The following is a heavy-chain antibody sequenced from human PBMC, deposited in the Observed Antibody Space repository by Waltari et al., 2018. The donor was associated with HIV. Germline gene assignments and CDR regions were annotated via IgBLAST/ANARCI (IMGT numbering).Heavy chain of an antibody. CDR1: GFIFGDYY. CDR2: IVSRGDAI. D-gene: IGHD3-10*01. CDR3: ARDPVRRDGYNFDH. J-gene: IGHJ5*02. Sequence: QVQLVAYGGGLVTPGGSLRLSCAGSGFIFGDYYMGWFRQAPGKGLEWVSLIVSRGDAIYYADSVKGRFTISRDNARNSLYLQMNSLRVEDTAVYYCARDPVRRDGYNFDHWGQGVPVTVSS. V-gene: IGHV3-11*04.